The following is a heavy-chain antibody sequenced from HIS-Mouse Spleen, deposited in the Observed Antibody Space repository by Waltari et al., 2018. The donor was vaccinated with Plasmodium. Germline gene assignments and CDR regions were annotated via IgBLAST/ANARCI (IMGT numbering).Heavy chain of an antibody. D-gene: IGHD6-13*01. CDR3: ARLSSSWYYFDY. Sequence: EVQLVESGGGLIQPGGSLRLSCAASGFTVSSNYMSWGRQAPGKGLAWVSVSYSGGSTYYADSVKGRFTISRDNSKNTLYLQMNSLRAEDTAVYYCARLSSSWYYFDYWGQGTLVTVSS. J-gene: IGHJ4*02. CDR2: SYSGGST. V-gene: IGHV3-53*01. CDR1: GFTVSSNY.